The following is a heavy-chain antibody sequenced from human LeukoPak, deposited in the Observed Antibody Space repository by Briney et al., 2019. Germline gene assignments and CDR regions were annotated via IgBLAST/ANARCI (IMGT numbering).Heavy chain of an antibody. J-gene: IGHJ6*03. V-gene: IGHV1-24*01. D-gene: IGHD3-10*01. CDR1: GYTLTELS. CDR3: ARGVTGIYYYYYMDV. Sequence: ASEKVSCKVSGYTLTELSMHWVRQAPGKGLEWMGGFDPEDGETIYAQKFQGRVTMTRDTSISTAYMELSRLRSDDTAVYYCARGVTGIYYYYYMDVWGKGTTVTVSS. CDR2: FDPEDGET.